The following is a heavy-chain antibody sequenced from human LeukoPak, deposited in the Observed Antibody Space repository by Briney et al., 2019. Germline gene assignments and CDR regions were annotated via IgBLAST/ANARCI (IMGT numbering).Heavy chain of an antibody. D-gene: IGHD1-26*01. CDR3: ARDHAWVGATYFDS. J-gene: IGHJ4*02. CDR2: ISGSGGST. Sequence: PGGSLRLSCAASGFTFSSYAMSWVRQAPGKGLEWVSGISGSGGSTHYADSVKGRFTISRDNAKNSLYLQMNSLRAEDTAVYYCARDHAWVGATYFDSWGQGTLVTVSS. V-gene: IGHV3-23*01. CDR1: GFTFSSYA.